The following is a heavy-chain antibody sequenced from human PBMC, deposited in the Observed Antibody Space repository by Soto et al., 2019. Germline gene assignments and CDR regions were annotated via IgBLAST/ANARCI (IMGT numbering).Heavy chain of an antibody. CDR1: GFTFSSYS. CDR3: ARGPSDYYDSSGYEGD. D-gene: IGHD3-22*01. J-gene: IGHJ4*02. CDR2: ISSSSSYI. V-gene: IGHV3-21*01. Sequence: EVQLVESGGGLVKPGGSLRLSCAASGFTFSSYSMNWVRQAPGKGLEWVSSISSSSSYIYYADSVKGRFTISRDNAKNSLDLQMNSLRAEDTAVYYCARGPSDYYDSSGYEGDWGQGTLVTVSS.